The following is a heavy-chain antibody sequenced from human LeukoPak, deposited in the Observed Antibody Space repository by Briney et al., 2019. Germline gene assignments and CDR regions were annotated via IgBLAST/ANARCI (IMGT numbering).Heavy chain of an antibody. CDR1: GFTFSNYA. V-gene: IGHV3-23*01. CDR2: ISGSDGST. CDR3: AKSLLSSCCHYLDY. J-gene: IGHJ4*02. D-gene: IGHD2-2*01. Sequence: QPGGSLRLSCAASGFTFSNYAMSWVRQAPGKGLEWVSSISGSDGSTYYADSVKGRFTISRDNSGNTLFLQMNSLSAEDTAIYYCAKSLLSSCCHYLDYWGQGTLVTASP.